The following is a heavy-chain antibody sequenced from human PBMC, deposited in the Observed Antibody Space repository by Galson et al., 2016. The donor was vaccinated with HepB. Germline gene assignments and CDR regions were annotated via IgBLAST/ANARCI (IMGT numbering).Heavy chain of an antibody. Sequence: ETLSLTCTVSGDSIRSYFWSWIRQPPGKGLEGIGYIYYDGSTNFDPSLKSRVTISVDTSKNQFSLRLSSVTAADTAVYYCARHLPAGGWYEGYFDLWGRGTLVTVSS. CDR3: ARHLPAGGWYEGYFDL. CDR2: IYYDGST. CDR1: GDSIRSYF. J-gene: IGHJ2*01. V-gene: IGHV4-59*08. D-gene: IGHD6-19*01.